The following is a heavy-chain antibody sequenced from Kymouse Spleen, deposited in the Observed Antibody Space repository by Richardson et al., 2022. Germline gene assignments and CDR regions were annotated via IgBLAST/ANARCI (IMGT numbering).Heavy chain of an antibody. CDR2: IYYSGST. D-gene: IGHD3-10*01. CDR1: GGSVSSGSYY. Sequence: QVQLQESGPGLVKPSETLSLTCTVSGGSVSSGSYYWSWIRQPPGKGLEWIGYIYYSGSTNYNPSLKSRVTISVDTSKNQFSLKLSSVTAADTAVYYCARDRITMVRGVIMGYYYGMDVWGQGTTVTVSS. J-gene: IGHJ6*02. CDR3: ARDRITMVRGVIMGYYYGMDV. V-gene: IGHV4-61*01.